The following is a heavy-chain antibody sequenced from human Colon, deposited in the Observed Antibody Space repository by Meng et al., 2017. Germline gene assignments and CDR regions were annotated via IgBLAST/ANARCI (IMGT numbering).Heavy chain of an antibody. V-gene: IGHV3-7*01. D-gene: IGHD3-10*01. CDR3: ARYVPGSGWVIF. Sequence: GESLKISCAASGFTFSNYGMHWVRQAPGQGLEWVADISEDGSEKYYVASVEGRFTISRDNAKKSVYLQMNSLRAEDTAVYYCARYVPGSGWVIFWGQGTPVTVSS. CDR1: GFTFSNYG. J-gene: IGHJ4*03. CDR2: ISEDGSEK.